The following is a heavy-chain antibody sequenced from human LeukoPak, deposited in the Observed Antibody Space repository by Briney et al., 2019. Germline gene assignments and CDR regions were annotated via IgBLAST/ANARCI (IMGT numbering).Heavy chain of an antibody. CDR2: INSDGSST. Sequence: GGSLRLSCAASGFSVSSNWMHWVRQAPGKGLVWVSRINSDGSSTSYADSVKGRFTISRENAKNTLYLQMNSLRAEDTAVYYCARVAAWDSSGYLFDYWGQGTLVTVSS. J-gene: IGHJ4*02. V-gene: IGHV3-74*01. D-gene: IGHD3-22*01. CDR3: ARVAAWDSSGYLFDY. CDR1: GFSVSSNW.